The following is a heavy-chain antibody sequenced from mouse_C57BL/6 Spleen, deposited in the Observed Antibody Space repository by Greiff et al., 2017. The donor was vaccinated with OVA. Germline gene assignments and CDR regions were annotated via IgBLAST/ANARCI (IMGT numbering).Heavy chain of an antibody. J-gene: IGHJ4*01. Sequence: VQLQQSGAELVKPGASVKLSCKASGYTFTSYWMHWVKQRPGQGLEWIGMIHPNSGSTNYNEKFKSKATLTVDKSSSTAYMQLSSLTSEDSAVYYCARSGDGYYYAMDYWGQGTSVTVSS. CDR1: GYTFTSYW. D-gene: IGHD2-3*01. CDR3: ARSGDGYYYAMDY. V-gene: IGHV1-64*01. CDR2: IHPNSGST.